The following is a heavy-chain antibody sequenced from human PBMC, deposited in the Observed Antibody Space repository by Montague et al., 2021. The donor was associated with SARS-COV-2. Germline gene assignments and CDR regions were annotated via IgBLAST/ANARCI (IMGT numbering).Heavy chain of an antibody. CDR1: GGSISSSSYY. V-gene: IGHV4-39*01. Sequence: SETLSLTCTVSGGSISSSSYYWGWIRQPPGKGLEWIGNIYYSGSTYYXPSLKSRVTISVDTSKNQFSLKLSSVTAADTAVYYCARQKMGSVTIFGVVMHDRWFRPWGQVTLVTVSS. CDR2: IYYSGST. CDR3: ARQKMGSVTIFGVVMHDRWFRP. J-gene: IGHJ5*02. D-gene: IGHD3-3*01.